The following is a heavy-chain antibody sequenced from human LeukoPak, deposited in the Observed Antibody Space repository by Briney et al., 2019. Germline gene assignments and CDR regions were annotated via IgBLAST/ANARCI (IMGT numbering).Heavy chain of an antibody. CDR3: AKDPFDY. J-gene: IGHJ4*02. V-gene: IGHV3-30*18. CDR2: ISYDGSNK. Sequence: GRSLRLSCAASGFTFSSYGMHWVRQAPGKGLEWVAVISYDGSNKYYADSVKGRFTISRDNSKNTLYLQMNSLRAEDAAVYYCAKDPFDYWGQGTLVTVSS. CDR1: GFTFSSYG.